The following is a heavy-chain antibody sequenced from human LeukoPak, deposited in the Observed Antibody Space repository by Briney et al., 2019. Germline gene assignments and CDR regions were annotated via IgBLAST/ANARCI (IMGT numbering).Heavy chain of an antibody. D-gene: IGHD5-24*01. CDR3: ARVEMATRAFDY. CDR2: VYHSGST. CDR1: GYSISSGYF. V-gene: IGHV4-38-2*02. Sequence: SETLSLTCTVSGYSISSGYFWGWIRQPPGKGLEWIGTVYHSGSTYYNPSLKSRVTISVDTSKNQFSLKLTSVTAAGTAVYYCARVEMATRAFDYWGQGTLVTVSS. J-gene: IGHJ4*02.